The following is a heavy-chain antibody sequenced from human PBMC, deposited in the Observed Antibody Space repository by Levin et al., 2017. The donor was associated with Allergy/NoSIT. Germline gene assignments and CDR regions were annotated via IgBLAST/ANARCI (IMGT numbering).Heavy chain of an antibody. Sequence: SETLSLTCTVSGGSISSSSYYWGWIRQPPGKGLEWIGSIYYSGSTYYNPSLKSRVTISVDTSKNQFSLKLSSVTAADTAVYYCARLLMTTEYNWFDPWGQGTLVTVSS. J-gene: IGHJ5*02. CDR1: GGSISSSSYY. D-gene: IGHD4-11*01. CDR3: ARLLMTTEYNWFDP. CDR2: IYYSGST. V-gene: IGHV4-39*01.